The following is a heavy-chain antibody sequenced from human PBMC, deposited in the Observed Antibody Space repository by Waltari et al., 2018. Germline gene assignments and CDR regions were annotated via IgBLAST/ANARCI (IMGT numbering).Heavy chain of an antibody. V-gene: IGHV3-53*01. CDR2: IYTGGDT. CDR3: ARGWIGTTSLGHDGMDV. CDR1: GFTVSTNS. D-gene: IGHD4-17*01. Sequence: EVQLVESGGGLIQPGGSLTLSCAVSGFTVSTNSMSWVRQAPGKGREWVSVIYTGGDTYYADSVKGRFSISRDNSKNTLYLQMNSLRVEDTAIYYCARGWIGTTSLGHDGMDVWGQGTTVTVSS. J-gene: IGHJ6*02.